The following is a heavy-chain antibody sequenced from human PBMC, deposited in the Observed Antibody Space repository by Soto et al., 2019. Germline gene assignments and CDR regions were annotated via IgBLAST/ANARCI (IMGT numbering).Heavy chain of an antibody. V-gene: IGHV3-30*18. CDR1: GFTFSSYG. Sequence: GGSLRLACAASGFTFSSYGMHWVRQAPGKGLEWVAVISYDGSNKYYADSVKGRFTISRDNSKNTLYLQMNSLRAEDTAVYYCAKDQRAWIQLWSGYMDVWGKGTTVTVSS. J-gene: IGHJ6*03. D-gene: IGHD5-18*01. CDR2: ISYDGSNK. CDR3: AKDQRAWIQLWSGYMDV.